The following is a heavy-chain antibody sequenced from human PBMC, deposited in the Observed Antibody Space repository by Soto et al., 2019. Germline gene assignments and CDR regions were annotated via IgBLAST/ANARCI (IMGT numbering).Heavy chain of an antibody. CDR1: GGSISSYY. V-gene: IGHV4-59*01. CDR3: ARGPLSFNDYYYYYMDV. CDR2: IYYSGST. J-gene: IGHJ6*03. Sequence: QVQLQESGPGLVKPSETLSLTCTVSGGSISSYYWSWIRQPPGKGLEWIGYIYYSGSTNYNPSLKSRVTISVDTSKNQFSLKLSSVTAADTAVYYCARGPLSFNDYYYYYMDVWGKGTTVTVFS.